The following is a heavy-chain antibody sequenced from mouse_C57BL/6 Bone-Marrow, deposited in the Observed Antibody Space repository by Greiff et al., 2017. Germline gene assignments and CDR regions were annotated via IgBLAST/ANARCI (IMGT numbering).Heavy chain of an antibody. CDR1: GYTFTSYD. CDR2: IYPRDGST. CDR3: ARNIYYGNYGFAY. Sequence: VQLVESGPELVKPGASVKLSCKASGYTFTSYDINWVKQRPGQGLEWIGWIYPRDGSTTCNEKFKGKATLTVDTSSSTAYMEHDSLTSEDSAVYFCARNIYYGNYGFAYWGQGTLVTVSA. D-gene: IGHD2-1*01. J-gene: IGHJ3*01. V-gene: IGHV1-85*01.